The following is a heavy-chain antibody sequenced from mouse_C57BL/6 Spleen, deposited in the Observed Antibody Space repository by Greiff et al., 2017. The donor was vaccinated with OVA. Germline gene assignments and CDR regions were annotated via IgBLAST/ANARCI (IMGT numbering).Heavy chain of an antibody. CDR3: TRRAPHYAMDY. D-gene: IGHD3-3*01. J-gene: IGHJ4*01. CDR1: GYTFTDYE. CDR2: IDPETGGT. V-gene: IGHV1-15*01. Sequence: VQLQQSGAELVRPGASVTLSCKASGYTFTDYEMHWVKQTPVHGLEWIGAIDPETGGTAYNQKFKGKAILTADKSSSTAYMELRSLTYYDSAVCYCTRRAPHYAMDYWGQGTSVTVSS.